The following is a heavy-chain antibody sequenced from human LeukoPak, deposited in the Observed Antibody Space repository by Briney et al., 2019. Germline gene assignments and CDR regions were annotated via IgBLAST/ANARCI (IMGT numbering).Heavy chain of an antibody. CDR1: GFTFSSYW. CDR2: IKQDGSEK. CDR3: ARVRLVVPAAMLRQDAFDI. D-gene: IGHD2-2*01. V-gene: IGHV3-7*03. Sequence: PGGSLRLSCAASGFTFSSYWMNWVRQAPGKGLEWVANIKQDGSEKYYVDSVKGRFTISRDNAKNSLYLQMNSLRAEDTALYYCARVRLVVPAAMLRQDAFDIWGQGTMVTVSS. J-gene: IGHJ3*02.